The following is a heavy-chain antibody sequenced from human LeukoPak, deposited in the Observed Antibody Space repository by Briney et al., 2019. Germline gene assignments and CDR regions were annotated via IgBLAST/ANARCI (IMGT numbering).Heavy chain of an antibody. CDR2: IDKKDKGYATAT. Sequence: GGSLRLSCPASGFTFSGYARHWVRQSSGKGLEWVGQIDKKDKGYATATAYAASVKGRFTISRDDSINTAYLQMKSLKTEDTALYYCTRDSGTYNWFDPRGQGTLVTVSS. D-gene: IGHD1-26*01. V-gene: IGHV3-73*01. CDR1: GFTFSGYA. J-gene: IGHJ5*02. CDR3: TRDSGTYNWFDP.